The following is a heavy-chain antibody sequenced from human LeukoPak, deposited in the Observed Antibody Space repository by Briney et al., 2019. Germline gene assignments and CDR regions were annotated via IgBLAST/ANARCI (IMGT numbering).Heavy chain of an antibody. CDR2: IRSKAYGGTT. J-gene: IGHJ3*02. CDR3: TRGFIGSGWYGDAFDI. CDR1: GFTSGDYA. D-gene: IGHD6-19*01. V-gene: IGHV3-49*04. Sequence: GGSLRLSCTASGFTSGDYAMSWVRQAPGKGLERVGFIRSKAYGGTTEYAASVKGRFTISRDDSKSIAYLQMNSLKTEDTAVYYCTRGFIGSGWYGDAFDIWGQGTMVTVSS.